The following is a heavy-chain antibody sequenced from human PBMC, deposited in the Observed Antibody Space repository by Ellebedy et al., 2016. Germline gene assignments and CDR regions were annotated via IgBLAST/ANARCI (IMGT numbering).Heavy chain of an antibody. CDR1: GGSISSYY. CDR2: FYHSGNT. J-gene: IGHJ4*02. D-gene: IGHD1-1*01. CDR3: ATYTMGRLDY. Sequence: SETLSLTCSVSGGSISSYYWTWIRQPPGKGLEWIAYFYHSGNTNYSPSLKSRVTISVDTSKNQFPLKLSSVTAADTAVYYCATYTMGRLDYWGQGTLVTVSS. V-gene: IGHV4-59*08.